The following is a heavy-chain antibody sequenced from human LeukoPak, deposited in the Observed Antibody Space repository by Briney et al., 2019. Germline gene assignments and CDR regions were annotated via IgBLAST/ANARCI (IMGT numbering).Heavy chain of an antibody. Sequence: SGTLSLTCAVSGGSISSSNWWSWVRQPPGKGLEWIGEIYHSGSTNYNPSLKSRVTISVDKSKNQFSLKLSSVTAADTAVYYCARALSAGQLVPFYYYYGMDVWGQGTTVTVSS. D-gene: IGHD6-13*01. J-gene: IGHJ6*02. CDR3: ARALSAGQLVPFYYYYGMDV. CDR1: GGSISSSNW. CDR2: IYHSGST. V-gene: IGHV4-4*02.